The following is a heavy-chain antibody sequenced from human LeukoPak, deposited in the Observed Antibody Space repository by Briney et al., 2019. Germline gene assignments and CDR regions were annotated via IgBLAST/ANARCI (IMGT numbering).Heavy chain of an antibody. CDR2: IYHTGST. J-gene: IGHJ4*02. Sequence: PSETLSLTCGVSGYSISRGYYWGWIRQPPGNGLECIGNIYHTGSTYYNPSLRSRVTISVDTSKNQFFLKLTSVTAADTAVYYCARGLEGYSAGWSRFFEYWGQGTLATVSS. CDR1: GYSISRGYY. V-gene: IGHV4-38-2*01. CDR3: ARGLEGYSAGWSRFFEY. D-gene: IGHD6-19*01.